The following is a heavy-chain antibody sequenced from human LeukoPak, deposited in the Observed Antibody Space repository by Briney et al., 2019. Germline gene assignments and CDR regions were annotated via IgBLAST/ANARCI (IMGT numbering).Heavy chain of an antibody. D-gene: IGHD3-9*01. CDR3: ASEDSDWLLSAFYFDY. CDR2: ISYDGSNK. J-gene: IGHJ4*02. V-gene: IGHV3-30*04. CDR1: GFTFSSYA. Sequence: PGGSLRLSCAASGFTFSSYAMHWVRRAPGKGLEWVAVISYDGSNKYYADSVKGRFTISRDNSKNTLYLQMNSLRAEDTAVYYCASEDSDWLLSAFYFDYWGQGTLVTVSS.